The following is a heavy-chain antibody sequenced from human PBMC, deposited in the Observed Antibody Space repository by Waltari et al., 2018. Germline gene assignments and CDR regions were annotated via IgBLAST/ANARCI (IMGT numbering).Heavy chain of an antibody. Sequence: QVQLQQWGAGLLKPSETLSLTCAVYGGSVSGSYWSWIRQPPGKGLEWIGEINHSRSTNYNPSLKSRVTITVDTSKNQFSLKLSSVTAADTAVYYCARGTASRIFGVVIWFDPWGQGTLVTVSS. CDR3: ARGTASRIFGVVIWFDP. D-gene: IGHD3-3*01. J-gene: IGHJ5*02. V-gene: IGHV4-34*01. CDR2: INHSRST. CDR1: GGSVSGSY.